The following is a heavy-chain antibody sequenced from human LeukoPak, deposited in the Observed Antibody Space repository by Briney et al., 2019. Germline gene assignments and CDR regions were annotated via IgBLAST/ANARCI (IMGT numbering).Heavy chain of an antibody. J-gene: IGHJ4*02. CDR2: IKQDGSEK. Sequence: GGSLRLSCAASGFIFSTYWMSWVRQAPGKGLEWVANIKQDGSEKYYVDSVKGRFTISRDNAKNSLYLQMNSLRAEDTAVYYGARDGMATINSWGQGTVVTVSS. V-gene: IGHV3-7*03. D-gene: IGHD5-12*01. CDR1: GFIFSTYW. CDR3: ARDGMATINS.